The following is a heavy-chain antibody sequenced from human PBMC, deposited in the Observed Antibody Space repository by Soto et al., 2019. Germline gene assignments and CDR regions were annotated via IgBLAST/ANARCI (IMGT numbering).Heavy chain of an antibody. V-gene: IGHV1-69*13. Sequence: SVKVSCKASGGTFSSYAISWVRQAPGQGLEWMGGIIPIFGTANYAQKFQGRVTITADESTSTAYMELSSLRSEDTAVYYCARESYGDYDYYYYGMDVWGQGTTVTVSS. CDR3: ARESYGDYDYYYYGMDV. CDR2: IIPIFGTA. D-gene: IGHD4-17*01. CDR1: GGTFSSYA. J-gene: IGHJ6*02.